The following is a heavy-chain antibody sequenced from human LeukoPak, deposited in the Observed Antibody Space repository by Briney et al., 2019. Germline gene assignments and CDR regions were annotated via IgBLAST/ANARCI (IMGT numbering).Heavy chain of an antibody. CDR3: ARVREMATGDAFDI. D-gene: IGHD5-24*01. V-gene: IGHV4-39*07. CDR2: IYYSGST. Sequence: KPSETLSLTCTVSGGSISSSSYYWGWIRQPPGKGLEWIGSIYYSGSTYYNPSLKSRVTISVDTSKNQFSLKLSSVTAADTAVYYCARVREMATGDAFDIWGQGTMVTVSS. CDR1: GGSISSSSYY. J-gene: IGHJ3*02.